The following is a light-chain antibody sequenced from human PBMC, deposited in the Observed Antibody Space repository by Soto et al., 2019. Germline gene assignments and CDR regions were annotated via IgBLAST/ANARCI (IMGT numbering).Light chain of an antibody. CDR2: DVS. Sequence: QSALTQPASVSGSPGQSITISCTGTSSDVGGYNYVSWYQHHPGKAPKLMIYDVSNRPSGVSNRFSGSKSGNTASLTICGLQAEDEADYYCSSYTSSSTGVFGGGTKVTVL. J-gene: IGLJ2*01. V-gene: IGLV2-14*03. CDR3: SSYTSSSTGV. CDR1: SSDVGGYNY.